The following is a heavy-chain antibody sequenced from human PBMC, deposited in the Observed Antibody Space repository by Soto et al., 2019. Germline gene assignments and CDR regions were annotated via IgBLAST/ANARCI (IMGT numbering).Heavy chain of an antibody. D-gene: IGHD6-13*01. Sequence: QVHLQESGPGLVKPSETMSLTCTVSGDSISSYYWSWIRQPPGKGLEWIGYIYYSGSTNYNPSLKSRVTRSVDTSKNQFSLKLSSVTAADTAVYYCTRGLGIAALRGQGTLVTVSS. CDR2: IYYSGST. V-gene: IGHV4-59*01. J-gene: IGHJ4*02. CDR3: TRGLGIAAL. CDR1: GDSISSYY.